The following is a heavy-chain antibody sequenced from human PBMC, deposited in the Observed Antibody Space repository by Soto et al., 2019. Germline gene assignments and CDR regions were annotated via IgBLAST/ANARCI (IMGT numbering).Heavy chain of an antibody. J-gene: IGHJ6*02. CDR3: ARVSIWQQLGTLNYYYGMDV. V-gene: IGHV4-31*03. CDR1: GGSISSGGYY. D-gene: IGHD6-13*01. CDR2: IYYGGST. Sequence: KPSETLSLTCTVSGGSISSGGYYWSWIRQHPGKGLEWIGYIYYGGSTYYNPSLKSRVTISVDTSKNQFSLKLSSVTAADTAVYYCARVSIWQQLGTLNYYYGMDVWGQGTTVTVS.